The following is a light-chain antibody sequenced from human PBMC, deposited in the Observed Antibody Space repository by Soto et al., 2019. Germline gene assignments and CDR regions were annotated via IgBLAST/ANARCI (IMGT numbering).Light chain of an antibody. V-gene: IGLV2-11*01. J-gene: IGLJ1*01. CDR3: CSYAGSYVYV. CDR1: NTDVGGYNF. Sequence: QSALTQPASVSGSPGQSITISCTGTNTDVGGYNFVSWFQQYPGKAPKLMIFEVSNRPSGVPDRFSGSKSGNTASLTISGLQAEDEADYYCCSYAGSYVYVFGTGTKVTVL. CDR2: EVS.